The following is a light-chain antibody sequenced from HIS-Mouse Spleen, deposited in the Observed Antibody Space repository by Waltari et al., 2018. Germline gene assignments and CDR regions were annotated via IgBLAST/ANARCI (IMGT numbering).Light chain of an antibody. V-gene: IGLV2-14*03. Sequence: QSALTQPASVSGSPGQSITISCTGTSSDVGGYNDVSWYQQHPGKAPKLMIYDVSNRPSGVSSRFSGSKSGNTASLTISGLQAEDEADYYCSSYTSSSTLVFGGGTKLTVL. CDR2: DVS. CDR1: SSDVGGYND. CDR3: SSYTSSSTLV. J-gene: IGLJ2*01.